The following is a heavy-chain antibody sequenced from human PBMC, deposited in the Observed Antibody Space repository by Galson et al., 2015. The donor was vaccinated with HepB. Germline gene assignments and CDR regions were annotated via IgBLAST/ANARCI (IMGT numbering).Heavy chain of an antibody. V-gene: IGHV1-69*13. Sequence: SVKVSCKASGGTFSTYAISWVRQAPGQGLEWMGGIIPIFNTANYAQKFQGRVTITADESSTTAYMELSSLRSEDTAVYYCARDPRGSGTADYYYMDVWGKGTTVTVSS. J-gene: IGHJ6*03. D-gene: IGHD3-10*01. CDR2: IIPIFNTA. CDR3: ARDPRGSGTADYYYMDV. CDR1: GGTFSTYA.